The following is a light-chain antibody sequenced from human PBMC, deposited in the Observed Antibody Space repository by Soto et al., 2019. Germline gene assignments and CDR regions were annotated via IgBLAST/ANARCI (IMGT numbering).Light chain of an antibody. Sequence: EIALTQSPATLSLSPGDRATLSCRASENINNYLAWYQQRPGQAPRLLIYDASNRATGIPARFSGTGSGTDFTLTISSLEPEDFAVYYCQHRRNWPLTFGGGTKVEIK. J-gene: IGKJ4*01. V-gene: IGKV3-11*01. CDR3: QHRRNWPLT. CDR1: ENINNY. CDR2: DAS.